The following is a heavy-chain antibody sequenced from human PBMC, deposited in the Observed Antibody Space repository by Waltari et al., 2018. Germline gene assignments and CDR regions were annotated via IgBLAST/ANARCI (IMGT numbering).Heavy chain of an antibody. V-gene: IGHV4-38-2*02. CDR2: IYHSGST. Sequence: QVQLQESGPGLAKPSETLSLTCTVPGYSITTRYYWVRIRQPPGKGLEWIGSIYHSGSTYYNPSLKSRVTISVDTSKNQFSLKLSSVTAADTAVYYCARDFYGSSWQLWGQGTLVTVSS. CDR1: GYSITTRYY. J-gene: IGHJ4*02. CDR3: ARDFYGSSWQL. D-gene: IGHD6-13*01.